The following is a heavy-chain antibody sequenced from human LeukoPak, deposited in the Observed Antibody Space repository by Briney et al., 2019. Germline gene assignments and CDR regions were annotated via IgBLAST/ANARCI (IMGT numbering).Heavy chain of an antibody. CDR3: ARDSGIAAAGTKGLDY. CDR2: IYYSGST. D-gene: IGHD6-13*01. V-gene: IGHV4-30-4*01. J-gene: IGHJ4*02. CDR1: GGSISSGDYY. Sequence: PSQTLSLTCTVSGGSISSGDYYWSWISQPPGKGLERIGYIYYSGSTYYNPSLKSRVTISVDTSKNQFSLKLSSVTAADTAVYYCARDSGIAAAGTKGLDYWGQGTLVTVSS.